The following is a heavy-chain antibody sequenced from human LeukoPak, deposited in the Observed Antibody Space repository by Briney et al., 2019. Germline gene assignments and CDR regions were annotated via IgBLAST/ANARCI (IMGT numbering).Heavy chain of an antibody. CDR2: IYYSGST. Sequence: SETLSLTCTVSGGSISSGDYYWSWIRQPPGKGLEWIGYIYYSGSTYYNPSLKSRVTISVDTSKNQFSLKLSSVTAADTAVYYCATESQVDYDFWSGYSGSYFDYWGQGTLVTVSP. CDR1: GGSISSGDYY. CDR3: ATESQVDYDFWSGYSGSYFDY. J-gene: IGHJ4*02. D-gene: IGHD3-3*01. V-gene: IGHV4-30-4*08.